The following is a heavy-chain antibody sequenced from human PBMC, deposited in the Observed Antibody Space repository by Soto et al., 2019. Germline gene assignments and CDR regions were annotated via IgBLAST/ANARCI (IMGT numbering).Heavy chain of an antibody. CDR2: IIPIFGTA. D-gene: IGHD3-22*01. CDR3: ARESLSGNTYYYDSSGPGPYYYYGMDV. V-gene: IGHV1-69*13. Sequence: ASVKVSCKASGGTFSSYAISWVRQAPGQGLEWMGGIIPIFGTANYAQKFQGRVTITADESTSTAYMELSSLRSEDTAVYYCARESLSGNTYYYDSSGPGPYYYYGMDVWGQGTTVTVSS. J-gene: IGHJ6*02. CDR1: GGTFSSYA.